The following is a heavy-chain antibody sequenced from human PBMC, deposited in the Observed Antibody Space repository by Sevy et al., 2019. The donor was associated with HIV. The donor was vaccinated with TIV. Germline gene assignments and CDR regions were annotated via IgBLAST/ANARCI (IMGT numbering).Heavy chain of an antibody. CDR1: GFTFSANW. Sequence: GGSLRLSCAASGFTFSANWMNWVRQAPGKGLEWVANIKADGSDKYYVDSVEGGFIISRDNAKNLLFLQMNSLRVEDTAVYYCAHETFGRFESWGQGTLVTVSS. V-gene: IGHV3-7*01. D-gene: IGHD3-16*01. CDR3: AHETFGRFES. CDR2: IKADGSDK. J-gene: IGHJ4*02.